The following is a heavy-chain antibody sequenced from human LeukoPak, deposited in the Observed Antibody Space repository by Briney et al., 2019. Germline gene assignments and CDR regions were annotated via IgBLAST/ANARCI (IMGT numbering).Heavy chain of an antibody. J-gene: IGHJ4*02. V-gene: IGHV4-31*03. CDR2: IYYSGST. CDR3: ASRGIAVGDFDY. Sequence: KASEALSLTCTVSGGSISSGGYYWSWIRQHPGKGLEWIGYIYYSGSTYYNPSLKSRVTISVDTSKNQFSLKLSSVTAADTAVYYCASRGIAVGDFDYRGQGTLVTVSS. CDR1: GGSISSGGYY. D-gene: IGHD6-19*01.